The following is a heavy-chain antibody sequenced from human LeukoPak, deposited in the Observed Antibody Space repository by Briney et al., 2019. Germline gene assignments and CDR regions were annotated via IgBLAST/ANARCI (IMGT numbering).Heavy chain of an antibody. D-gene: IGHD6-6*01. CDR2: ISGSGGST. CDR3: AKPTYSSSFPYFDY. CDR1: GFTFSSYA. Sequence: GGPLRLSCAASGFTFSSYAMSWVRQAPGKGLEWVSAISGSGGSTYYADSVKGRFTISRDNSKNTLYLQMNSLRAEDTAVYYCAKPTYSSSFPYFDYWGQGTLVTVSS. J-gene: IGHJ4*02. V-gene: IGHV3-23*01.